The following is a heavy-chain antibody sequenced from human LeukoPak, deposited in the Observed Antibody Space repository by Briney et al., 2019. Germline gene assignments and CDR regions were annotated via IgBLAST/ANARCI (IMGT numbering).Heavy chain of an antibody. D-gene: IGHD4-23*01. CDR2: IYYSGST. CDR1: GGSISSYY. CDR3: ARLIYGGNSAFDY. Sequence: SETLSHTCTVSGGSISSYYWSWIRQPPGKGLEWIGYIYYSGSTNYNPSLKSRVTISVDTSKNQFSLKLSSVTAADTAVYYCARLIYGGNSAFDYWGQGTLVTVSS. J-gene: IGHJ4*02. V-gene: IGHV4-59*01.